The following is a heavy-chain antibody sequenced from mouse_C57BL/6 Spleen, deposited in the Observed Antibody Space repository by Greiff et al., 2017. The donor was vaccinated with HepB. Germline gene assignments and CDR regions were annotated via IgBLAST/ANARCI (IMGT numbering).Heavy chain of an antibody. CDR1: GYTFTDYN. Sequence: VQLQQSGPELVKPGASVKMSCKASGYTFTDYNMHWVKQSHGKSLEWIGYINPNNGGTSYNQKFKGKATLTVNKSSSTAYMELRSLTSEDSAVYYCAKVLRSYWYFDVWGTGTTVTVSS. CDR2: INPNNGGT. CDR3: AKVLRSYWYFDV. J-gene: IGHJ1*03. V-gene: IGHV1-22*01. D-gene: IGHD1-1*01.